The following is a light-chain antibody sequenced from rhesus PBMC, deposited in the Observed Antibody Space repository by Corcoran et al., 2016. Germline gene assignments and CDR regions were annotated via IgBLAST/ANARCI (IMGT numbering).Light chain of an antibody. J-gene: IGKJ1*01. CDR1: QSVCSS. Sequence: QVILTQSPATLSLSPGERATLSCRASQSVCSSLAWYQQKPGQAPRLLIYGASSRATGIPDRFSGSGSGTEFTLTISSLEPEEFAVYYCQKYSSSPWTFGQGTKVEIK. CDR3: QKYSSSPWT. V-gene: IGKV3-53*01. CDR2: GAS.